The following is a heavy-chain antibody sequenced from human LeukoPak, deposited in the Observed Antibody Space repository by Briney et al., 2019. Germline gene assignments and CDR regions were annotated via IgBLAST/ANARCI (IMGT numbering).Heavy chain of an antibody. CDR1: GFTFSSYA. Sequence: GGSLRLSCAASGFTFSSYAMSRVRQAPGKGLEWVSVIYSGGSTYYADSVKGRFTISRDNSKNTLYLQMNSLRAEDTAVYYCARGLYCSSTSCSPAEDYWGQGTLVTVSS. V-gene: IGHV3-53*01. CDR3: ARGLYCSSTSCSPAEDY. J-gene: IGHJ4*02. D-gene: IGHD2-2*01. CDR2: IYSGGST.